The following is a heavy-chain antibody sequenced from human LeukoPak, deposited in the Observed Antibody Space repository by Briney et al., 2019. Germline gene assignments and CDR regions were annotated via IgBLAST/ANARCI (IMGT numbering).Heavy chain of an antibody. V-gene: IGHV1-8*01. Sequence: ASVKVSCKASGYTFTSYDINWVRQATGQGLEWMGWMNPNSGNTGYAQKFQGRVTMTRNTSISTAYMELSSLRSEDTAVYYCARDLMAAAGTPPNRYFQHWGQGTLVTVSS. J-gene: IGHJ1*01. CDR2: MNPNSGNT. CDR3: ARDLMAAAGTPPNRYFQH. D-gene: IGHD6-13*01. CDR1: GYTFTSYD.